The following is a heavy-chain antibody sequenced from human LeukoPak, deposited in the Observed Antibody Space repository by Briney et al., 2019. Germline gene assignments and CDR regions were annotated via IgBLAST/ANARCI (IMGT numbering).Heavy chain of an antibody. J-gene: IGHJ6*03. CDR3: VRPYLERSLKYYMDV. CDR1: GFTFNNYA. Sequence: GGSLRLSCAASGFTFNNYAMHWVRQAPGKGLEWVALISYDGSNKYDADSVKGRFTISSDNSKNTLFLQMNSLRGEDTAVYYCVRPYLERSLKYYMDVWGKGTTVTVSS. CDR2: ISYDGSNK. D-gene: IGHD3-3*02. V-gene: IGHV3-30*04.